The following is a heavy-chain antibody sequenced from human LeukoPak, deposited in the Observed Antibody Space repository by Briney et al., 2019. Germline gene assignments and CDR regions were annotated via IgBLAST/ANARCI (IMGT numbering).Heavy chain of an antibody. V-gene: IGHV3-23*01. J-gene: IGHJ6*03. D-gene: IGHD2-2*01. CDR1: GFIFSSYG. Sequence: GGSLRLSCAASGFIFSSYGMSWVRQAPGKGLEWVSAISGSGGSTYYADSVKGRFTISRDNSKNTLYLQMNSLRAEDTAVYYCAKGVVAVYYYYMDVWGKGTTVTISS. CDR2: ISGSGGST. CDR3: AKGVVAVYYYYMDV.